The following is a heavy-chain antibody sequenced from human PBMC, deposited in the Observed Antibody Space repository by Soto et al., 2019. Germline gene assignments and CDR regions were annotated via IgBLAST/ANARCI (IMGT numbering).Heavy chain of an antibody. CDR3: ASALTENYYYYYMDV. Sequence: SETLSLTCTVSGGSISSYYWSWIRQPPGKGLEWIGYIYYSGSTNYNPSLKSRVTISVDTSKNQFSLKLSSVTAADTAVYYCASALTENYYYYYMDVWGKGTTVTVSS. J-gene: IGHJ6*03. V-gene: IGHV4-59*01. D-gene: IGHD1-20*01. CDR2: IYYSGST. CDR1: GGSISSYY.